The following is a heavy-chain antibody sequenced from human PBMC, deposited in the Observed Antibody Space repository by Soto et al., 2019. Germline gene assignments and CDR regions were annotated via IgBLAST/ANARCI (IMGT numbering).Heavy chain of an antibody. J-gene: IGHJ4*02. CDR3: ARARERIAARRRRSAFDY. CDR1: GESFSGYY. D-gene: IGHD6-6*01. Sequence: SETLSLTCAVYGESFSGYYWSWIRQPPGKGLEWIGEINHSGSTNYNPSLKSRVTISVDTSKNQFSLKLSSVTAADTAVYYCARARERIAARRRRSAFDYWGQGTLVTVSS. V-gene: IGHV4-34*01. CDR2: INHSGST.